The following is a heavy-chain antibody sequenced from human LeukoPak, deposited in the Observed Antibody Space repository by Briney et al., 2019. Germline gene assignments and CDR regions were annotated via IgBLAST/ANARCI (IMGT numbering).Heavy chain of an antibody. CDR1: GGSISSSSYY. CDR3: ARDRSGWDQPDYMDV. D-gene: IGHD1-26*01. Sequence: SETLSLTCTVSGGSISSSSYYWGWIRQPPGKGLEWIGSIYYSGSTYYNPSLKSRVTISVDTSKNQFSLKLSSVTAADTAVYYCARDRSGWDQPDYMDVWGKGTTVTVSS. J-gene: IGHJ6*03. CDR2: IYYSGST. V-gene: IGHV4-39*07.